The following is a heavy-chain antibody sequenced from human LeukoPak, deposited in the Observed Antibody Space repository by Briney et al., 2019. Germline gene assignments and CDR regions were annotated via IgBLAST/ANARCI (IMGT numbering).Heavy chain of an antibody. Sequence: PGGSLRLFCAASGFTFSSDGMHWVRQAPGKGLEWVAFIRHDGSKKYYADSVKGRFTTSRDNSKNTLDLQMNSLRPEDTAVYYCAKSGDGYRFDYWGQGTLVTVSS. CDR2: IRHDGSKK. V-gene: IGHV3-30*02. CDR1: GFTFSSDG. D-gene: IGHD5-24*01. J-gene: IGHJ4*02. CDR3: AKSGDGYRFDY.